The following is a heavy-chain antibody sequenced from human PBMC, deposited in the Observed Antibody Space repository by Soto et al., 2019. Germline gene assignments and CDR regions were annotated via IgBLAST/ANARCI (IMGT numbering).Heavy chain of an antibody. CDR3: AKDRRAGGNSAFYFDF. CDR1: GFKFSNYA. V-gene: IGHV3-23*01. J-gene: IGHJ4*02. Sequence: GGSVRLSCAASGFKFSNYAMSWVRQAPGKGLEWVSLISATGGGTYYADSVKGRFTISRDNSHDTLYLQVHSLTAEDTAVYYCAKDRRAGGNSAFYFDFWGQGAQVTVSS. D-gene: IGHD3-16*01. CDR2: ISATGGGT.